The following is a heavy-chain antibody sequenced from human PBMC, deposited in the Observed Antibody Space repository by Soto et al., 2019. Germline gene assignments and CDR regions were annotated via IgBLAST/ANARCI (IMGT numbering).Heavy chain of an antibody. J-gene: IGHJ6*02. V-gene: IGHV4-31*03. CDR2: IYYSGST. Sequence: SETLSLTCTVSGGSISSGGYYWSWIRQHPGKGLEWIGYIYYSGSTYYNPPLKSRVTISVDTSKNQFSLKLSSVTAADTAVYYCARERARYSTLYYYYGMDVWGQGTTVTVSS. CDR3: ARERARYSTLYYYYGMDV. CDR1: GGSISSGGYY. D-gene: IGHD4-4*01.